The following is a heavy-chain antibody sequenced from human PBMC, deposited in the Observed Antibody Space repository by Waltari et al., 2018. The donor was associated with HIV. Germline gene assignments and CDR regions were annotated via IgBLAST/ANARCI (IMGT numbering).Heavy chain of an antibody. V-gene: IGHV7-4-1*02. CDR3: ARQREPDCSSTSCPRRFDY. CDR1: GYTFTSYA. Sequence: QVQLVQSGSELKKPGASVKVSCKPSGYTFTSYALNWVRQAPGHGPEWMGWINTNTGNPTYSQGFTGRFVFSLDTSVSTAYLQISSLKAEDTAVYYCARQREPDCSSTSCPRRFDYWGQGTLVTVSS. CDR2: INTNTGNP. J-gene: IGHJ4*02. D-gene: IGHD2-2*01.